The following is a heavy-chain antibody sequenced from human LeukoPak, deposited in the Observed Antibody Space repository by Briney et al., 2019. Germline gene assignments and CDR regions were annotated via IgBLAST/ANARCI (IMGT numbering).Heavy chain of an antibody. D-gene: IGHD5-18*01. V-gene: IGHV1-69*13. CDR1: GGTFSSYA. CDR2: IIPIFGTA. Sequence: ASVKVSRKASGGTFSSYAISWVRQAPGQGLEWMGGIIPIFGTANYAQKFQGRVTITADESTSTAYMELSSLRSEDTAVYYCASRLDTAMVSYYFDYWGQGTLVTVSS. CDR3: ASRLDTAMVSYYFDY. J-gene: IGHJ4*02.